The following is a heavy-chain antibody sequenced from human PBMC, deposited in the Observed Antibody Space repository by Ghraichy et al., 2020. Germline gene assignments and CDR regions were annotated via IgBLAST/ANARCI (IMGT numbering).Heavy chain of an antibody. J-gene: IGHJ4*02. CDR1: GGSISSGVYY. V-gene: IGHV4-31*03. CDR2: TYYSGST. CDR3: ARGQPLDY. Sequence: SETLSLTCTVSGGSISSGVYYWTWIRQHPGKGLEWIGYTYYSGSTYYNPSLKSRVTISLDTSKNQFSLKLSSVTAADTAMYYCARGQPLDYWGQGTLVTVSS.